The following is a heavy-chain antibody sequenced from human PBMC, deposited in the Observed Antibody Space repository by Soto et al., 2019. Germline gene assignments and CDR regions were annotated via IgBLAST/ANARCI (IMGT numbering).Heavy chain of an antibody. CDR1: GYTFTRYG. Sequence: QGHLVQSGAEVKKPGASVKVSCKASGYTFTRYGISWVRQAPGQGLEWMGWISGDSGDTNYAQNIQGRVTMTIDTSTSTAYMELRTLTSDDTDVYYCATNGQPPYYYYGLDVWGEGTTVTVSS. V-gene: IGHV1-18*01. J-gene: IGHJ6*02. CDR3: ATNGQPPYYYYGLDV. D-gene: IGHD2-8*01. CDR2: ISGDSGDT.